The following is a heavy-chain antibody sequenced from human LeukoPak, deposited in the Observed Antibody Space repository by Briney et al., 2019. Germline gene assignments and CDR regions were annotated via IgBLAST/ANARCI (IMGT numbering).Heavy chain of an antibody. CDR1: GFSFISYG. CDR3: ARAPIVGATSDSWFDP. J-gene: IGHJ5*02. V-gene: IGHV3-33*08. D-gene: IGHD1-26*01. CDR2: IWYDGSNK. Sequence: GGSLRLSCAASGFSFISYGMHWVRQAPGKGLEWVAVIWYDGSNKYYADSVKGRFTISRDNSKNTLYLQMNSLRAEDTAVYYCARAPIVGATSDSWFDPWGQGTLVTVSS.